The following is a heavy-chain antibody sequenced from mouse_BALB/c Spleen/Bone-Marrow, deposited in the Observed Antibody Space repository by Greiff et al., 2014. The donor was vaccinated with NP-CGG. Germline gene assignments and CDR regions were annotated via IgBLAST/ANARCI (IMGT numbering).Heavy chain of an antibody. D-gene: IGHD2-3*01. CDR2: IDPSDNYI. Sequence: VQLQQSGAELVKPGASVKLSCKASGYTFTSYWMNWVKQRPGQGLEWIGEIDPSDNYINYNQKVKGKGTLTVDKSSSTAYMQLSSLTSEDSAVYYCARSRGLYDYRYFDVWGARTTVTVSS. CDR3: ARSRGLYDYRYFDV. V-gene: IGHV1-69*02. CDR1: GYTFTSYW. J-gene: IGHJ1*01.